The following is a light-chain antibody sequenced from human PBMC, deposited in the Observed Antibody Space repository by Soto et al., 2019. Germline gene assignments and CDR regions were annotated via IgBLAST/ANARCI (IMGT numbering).Light chain of an antibody. V-gene: IGKV3-15*01. J-gene: IGKJ1*01. Sequence: EIVMTQSPATLSVSPGERATLSCRASQSVSSNLAWYQQKPGQAPRLLIYGASTRDTGIPARFSVSGSGTESTLTISSLQSKDFALYYCQQYNNWPWSFGQGTKVEI. CDR3: QQYNNWPWS. CDR1: QSVSSN. CDR2: GAS.